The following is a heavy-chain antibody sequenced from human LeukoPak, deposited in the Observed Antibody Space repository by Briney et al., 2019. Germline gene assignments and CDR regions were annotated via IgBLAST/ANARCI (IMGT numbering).Heavy chain of an antibody. V-gene: IGHV3-30*18. CDR2: ISYDGSYK. J-gene: IGHJ4*02. CDR3: AKGRITMVRGIIDY. Sequence: GGSLRLSCAASGFTFSSYGMHWVRQAPGKGLEWVAVISYDGSYKYYADFVKGRFTISRDNSKNTLYLQMNSLRAEDTAVYYCAKGRITMVRGIIDYWGQGTLVTVSS. CDR1: GFTFSSYG. D-gene: IGHD3-10*01.